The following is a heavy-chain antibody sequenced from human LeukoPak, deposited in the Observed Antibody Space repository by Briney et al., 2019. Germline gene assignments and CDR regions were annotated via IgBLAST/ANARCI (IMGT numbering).Heavy chain of an antibody. CDR1: GGSISSGGYS. CDR2: IYHSGST. D-gene: IGHD3-22*01. CDR3: ARGRRANRGSGYYYGFSDY. V-gene: IGHV4-30-2*01. J-gene: IGHJ4*02. Sequence: SETLSLTCAVSGGSISSGGYSWSWIRQPPGKGLEWIGYIYHSGSTYYNPSLKSRVTISVDTSKNQFSLKLSSVTAADTAVYYCARGRRANRGSGYYYGFSDYWGQGTLVTVSS.